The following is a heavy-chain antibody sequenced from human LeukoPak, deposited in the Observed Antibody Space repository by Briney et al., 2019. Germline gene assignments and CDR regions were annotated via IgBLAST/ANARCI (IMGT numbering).Heavy chain of an antibody. CDR2: INPNSGGT. CDR3: ARASRGAQDFYYYMDV. V-gene: IGHV1-2*02. CDR1: GYTFTGYY. Sequence: ASVKVSCKASGYTFTGYYMHWVRQAPGQGLEWMGWINPNSGGTNYAQKFQGRVTMTRDTSISTAYMELSRLRSDGTAVYYCARASRGAQDFYYYMDVWGKGTTVTVSS. J-gene: IGHJ6*03. D-gene: IGHD3-3*01.